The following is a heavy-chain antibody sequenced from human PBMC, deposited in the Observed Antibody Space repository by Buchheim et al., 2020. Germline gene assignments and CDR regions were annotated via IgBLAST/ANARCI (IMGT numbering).Heavy chain of an antibody. Sequence: QVQLQESGPGLVKPLETLSLTCTVSGGSISSGDFYWGWIRQPPGKGLEYIGSIYYSGNTYYNPSLKSRVTISVDTSKNQFSLKLSSVTAADTAVYSCARLGGNYDVSFQHWGQGTL. V-gene: IGHV4-39*01. D-gene: IGHD3-3*01. CDR3: ARLGGNYDVSFQH. CDR1: GGSISSGDFY. J-gene: IGHJ1*01. CDR2: IYYSGNT.